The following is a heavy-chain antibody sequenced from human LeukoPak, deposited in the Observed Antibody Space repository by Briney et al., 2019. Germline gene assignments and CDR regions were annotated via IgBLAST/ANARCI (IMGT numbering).Heavy chain of an antibody. Sequence: PGGSLRLSCAASGFTFSSYAMHWVRQAPGKGLEWVAVISYDGSNKYYADSVKGRFTISRDNSKNTLYLQMNSLRAEDTAVYYCAKDIVVVPAAGDYFDYWGQGTLVTVSS. CDR1: GFTFSSYA. D-gene: IGHD2-2*01. CDR3: AKDIVVVPAAGDYFDY. J-gene: IGHJ4*02. CDR2: ISYDGSNK. V-gene: IGHV3-30-3*01.